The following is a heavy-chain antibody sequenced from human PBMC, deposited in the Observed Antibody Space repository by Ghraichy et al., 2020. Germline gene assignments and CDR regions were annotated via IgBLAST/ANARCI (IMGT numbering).Heavy chain of an antibody. J-gene: IGHJ6*02. D-gene: IGHD6-6*01. CDR2: IRSKANSYAT. CDR3: TRLTSVAAAGMDV. V-gene: IGHV3-73*01. Sequence: IRSKANSYATAYAASVKGRFTISRDDSKNTAYLQMNSLKTEDTAVYYCTRLTSVAAAGMDVWGQGTTVTVS.